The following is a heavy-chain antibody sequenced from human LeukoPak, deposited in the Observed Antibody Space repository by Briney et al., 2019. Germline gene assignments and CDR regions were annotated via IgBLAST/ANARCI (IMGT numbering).Heavy chain of an antibody. Sequence: PETLSLTCTVSSGSISSYYWSWIRQPPGMGLEWIGYIYYSGSSNYNPSFKSRVTMSVDTSKKQFSLRVSSVTAADTAVYYCARTEYYFDHWGQGTLVTVSS. J-gene: IGHJ4*02. D-gene: IGHD3-10*01. CDR3: ARTEYYFDH. CDR1: SGSISSYY. CDR2: IYYSGSS. V-gene: IGHV4-59*01.